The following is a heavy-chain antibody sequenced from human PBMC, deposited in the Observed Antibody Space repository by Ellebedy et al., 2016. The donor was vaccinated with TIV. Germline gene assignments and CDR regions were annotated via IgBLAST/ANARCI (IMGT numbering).Heavy chain of an antibody. D-gene: IGHD6-13*01. CDR2: ISYSGGT. J-gene: IGHJ4*02. CDR1: GGSISSSTYF. Sequence: SETLSLTCAVSGGSISSSTYFWAWIRQPPGKGLEWIGSISYSGGTYFNPSLKSRVTISVDTSKNQFSLRLTSVTATDTAVYFCARRGLTRQQQRYFDDWGQGSLVTVSS. CDR3: ARRGLTRQQQRYFDD. V-gene: IGHV4-39*01.